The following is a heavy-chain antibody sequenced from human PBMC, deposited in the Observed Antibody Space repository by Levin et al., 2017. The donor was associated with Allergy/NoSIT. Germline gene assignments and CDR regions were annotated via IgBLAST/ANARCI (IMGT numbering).Heavy chain of an antibody. Sequence: PEASVKVSCKASGYTFTGYYMHWVRQAPGQGLEWMGWINPNSGGTNYAQKFQGRVTMTRDTSISTAYMELSRLRSDDTAVYYCARGRLHCSSTSCLDAFDIWGQGTMVTVSS. V-gene: IGHV1-2*02. CDR2: INPNSGGT. CDR3: ARGRLHCSSTSCLDAFDI. CDR1: GYTFTGYY. J-gene: IGHJ3*02. D-gene: IGHD2-2*01.